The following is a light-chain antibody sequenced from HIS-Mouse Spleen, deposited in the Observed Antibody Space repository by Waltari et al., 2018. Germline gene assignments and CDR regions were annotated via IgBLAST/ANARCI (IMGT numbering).Light chain of an antibody. CDR3: YSTDSSGNHRV. Sequence: SYELTQPPSVSVSPGQTAGITCSGDALPKKYAYWYQQKSGQAPVLVIYEDSKRPSGIPERFSGSSSGKMATLSISGAQVEDEADYYCYSTDSSGNHRVFGGGTKLTVL. CDR2: EDS. V-gene: IGLV3-10*01. J-gene: IGLJ2*01. CDR1: ALPKKY.